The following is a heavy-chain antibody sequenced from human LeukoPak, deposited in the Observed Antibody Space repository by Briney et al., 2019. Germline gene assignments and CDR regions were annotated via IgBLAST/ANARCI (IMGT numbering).Heavy chain of an antibody. CDR3: AIPPSRWPNAGYFDY. V-gene: IGHV3-74*01. CDR2: INSDGSST. J-gene: IGHJ4*02. Sequence: PGGSLRLSCAASGFTFSSYGMHWVRQAPGKGLVWVSRINSDGSSTRYADSVKGRFTISRDNAKNTLYLQMNSLRAEDTAVYYCAIPPSRWPNAGYFDYWGQGTLVTVSS. D-gene: IGHD2-2*01. CDR1: GFTFSSYG.